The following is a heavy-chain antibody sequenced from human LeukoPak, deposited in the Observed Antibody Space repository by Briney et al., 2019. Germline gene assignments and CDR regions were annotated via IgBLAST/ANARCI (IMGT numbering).Heavy chain of an antibody. CDR2: IYYSGST. V-gene: IGHV4-39*07. J-gene: IGHJ4*02. Sequence: SETLSLTCTVSGGSISSSSYYWGWIRQPPGKGLEWIGSIYYSGSTYYNPSLKSRVTISVDTSKNQFSLKLSSVTAADTAVYYCARAARTDRGVFDYWGQGTLVTVSS. D-gene: IGHD1/OR15-1a*01. CDR1: GGSISSSSYY. CDR3: ARAARTDRGVFDY.